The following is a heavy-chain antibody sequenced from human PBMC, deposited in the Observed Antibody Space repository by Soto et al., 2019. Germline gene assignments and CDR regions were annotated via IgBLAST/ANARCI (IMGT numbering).Heavy chain of an antibody. J-gene: IGHJ2*01. V-gene: IGHV3-23*01. D-gene: IGHD4-17*01. CDR2: ISGGGDAP. CDR1: GFTFINYA. CDR3: ARKVPGTTSRPDYWCCDL. Sequence: EVQLLESGGGLVQPGGSLRLSCAGSGFTFINYAMNWVRQAPGKGLEWVSTISGGGDAPFFADSVGSRFTISRDTSKNTVTPQLNNQGVDDTAVDCGARKVPGTTSRPDYWCCDLCGRGTLVTVSS.